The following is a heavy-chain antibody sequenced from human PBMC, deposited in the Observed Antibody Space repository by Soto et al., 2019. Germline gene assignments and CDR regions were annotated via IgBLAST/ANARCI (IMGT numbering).Heavy chain of an antibody. J-gene: IGHJ4*02. CDR3: AKEGTITNWYFDY. Sequence: QVQLVESEGGVVQPGRSLRLSCTASGFPFSNYGMHLVRQAPGKGLEWVTVISYDGNVAYYADSVKGRFTSSRDNSKNTLYLQMNSLRTEDTAVYYCAKEGTITNWYFDYWGQGTLVTVSS. D-gene: IGHD1-1*01. CDR2: ISYDGNVA. CDR1: GFPFSNYG. V-gene: IGHV3-30*18.